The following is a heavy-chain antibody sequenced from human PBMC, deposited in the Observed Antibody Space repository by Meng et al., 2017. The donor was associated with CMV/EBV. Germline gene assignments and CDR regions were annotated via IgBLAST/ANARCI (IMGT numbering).Heavy chain of an antibody. Sequence: GGSLRLSCAASGFTFDDYAMHWVRQAPGKGLEWVSGITWNSGSIDYADSVKGRFTISRDNANDSLYLQMNSLRAEDTALYYCAKVGRDCSSSSCYTGYYGMDVWGQGTTVTVSS. J-gene: IGHJ6*02. V-gene: IGHV3-9*01. CDR3: AKVGRDCSSSSCYTGYYGMDV. D-gene: IGHD2-2*02. CDR2: ITWNSGSI. CDR1: GFTFDDYA.